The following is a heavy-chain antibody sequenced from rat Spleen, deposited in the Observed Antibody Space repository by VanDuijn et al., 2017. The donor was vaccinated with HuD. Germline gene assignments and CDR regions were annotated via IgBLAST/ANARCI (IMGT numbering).Heavy chain of an antibody. V-gene: IGHV5-25*01. J-gene: IGHJ2*01. CDR1: GFTFSNYD. D-gene: IGHD1-11*01. Sequence: EVQLVESGGGLVQPGRSLKLSCAASGFTFSNYDMAWVRQAPTKGLEWVASISTSGGSTYYRDSVKGRFTVSSDNAKSTLYLQMDSLRSEDTATYYCARQTYGGYSAFDYWGQGVMVTVSS. CDR2: ISTSGGST. CDR3: ARQTYGGYSAFDY.